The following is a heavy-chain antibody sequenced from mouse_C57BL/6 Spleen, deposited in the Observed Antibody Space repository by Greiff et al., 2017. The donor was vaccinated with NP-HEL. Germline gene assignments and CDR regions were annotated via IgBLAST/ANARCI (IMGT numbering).Heavy chain of an antibody. CDR1: GYTFTSYW. CDR3: AREGITTVVEIDY. V-gene: IGHV1-52*01. Sequence: VQLQQSGAELVRPGSSVKLSCKASGYTFTSYWMHWVKQRPIQGLEWIGNIDPSDSETHYNQKFKDKATLTVDKSSSTAYMQLSSLTSEDSAVYYCAREGITTVVEIDYWGQGTTLTVSS. D-gene: IGHD1-1*01. J-gene: IGHJ2*01. CDR2: IDPSDSET.